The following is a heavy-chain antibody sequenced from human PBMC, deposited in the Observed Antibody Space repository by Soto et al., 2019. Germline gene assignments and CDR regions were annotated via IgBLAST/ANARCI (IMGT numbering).Heavy chain of an antibody. D-gene: IGHD4-17*01. Sequence: GGSLRLSCAASGFSFSSYAMNWVRQAPGKGLEWVSGLSGGGGNTYYADSVKGRFTISRDNSKHMLYLQMNSLRTEDTAVYYCAHPRGYGVFDAYDIWGQGAMVTVSS. CDR3: AHPRGYGVFDAYDI. V-gene: IGHV3-23*01. CDR2: LSGGGGNT. J-gene: IGHJ3*02. CDR1: GFSFSSYA.